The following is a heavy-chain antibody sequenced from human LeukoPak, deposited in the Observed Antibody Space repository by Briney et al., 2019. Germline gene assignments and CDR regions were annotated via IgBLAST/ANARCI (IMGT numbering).Heavy chain of an antibody. CDR1: GFTVSSNY. Sequence: GGSLRLSCAASGFTVSSNYMSWVRQAPGKGLEWVSVIYSGGSTYYADSVKGRFTISRDNSKNTLYLQMNSLRAEDTAVYYCAKDRRGAQLVICWGQGTLVTVSS. V-gene: IGHV3-66*01. CDR3: AKDRRGAQLVIC. D-gene: IGHD6-6*01. J-gene: IGHJ4*02. CDR2: IYSGGST.